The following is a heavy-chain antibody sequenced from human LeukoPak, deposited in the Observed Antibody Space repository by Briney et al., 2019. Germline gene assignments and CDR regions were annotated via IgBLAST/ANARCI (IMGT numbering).Heavy chain of an antibody. J-gene: IGHJ5*02. CDR3: ARRARAVAAANWFDP. CDR2: INHSGST. Sequence: SETLSLTCAVYGGSFSGYYWSWIRQPPGKGLEWIGEINHSGSTNYNPSLKSRVTISVDTSKNQFSLKLSSVTAADTAVYYCARRARAVAAANWFDPWGQGTLVTVSS. D-gene: IGHD6-19*01. V-gene: IGHV4-34*01. CDR1: GGSFSGYY.